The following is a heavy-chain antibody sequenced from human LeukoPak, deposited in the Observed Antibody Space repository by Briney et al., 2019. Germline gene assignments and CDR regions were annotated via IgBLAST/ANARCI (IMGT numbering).Heavy chain of an antibody. CDR3: ASTITMVRGVFDY. CDR1: GFTVSSNY. D-gene: IGHD3-10*01. Sequence: GGSLRLSCAASGFTVSSNYMSWVRQAPGKGLEWVSVIYSGGSTYYADSVKGRFTISRDNSKNTLYLQMNSLRAEDTAVYYCASTITMVRGVFDYWGQGTLVTVSS. J-gene: IGHJ4*02. V-gene: IGHV3-53*01. CDR2: IYSGGST.